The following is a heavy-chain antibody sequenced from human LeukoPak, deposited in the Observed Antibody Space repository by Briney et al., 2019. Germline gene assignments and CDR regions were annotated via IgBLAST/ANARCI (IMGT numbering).Heavy chain of an antibody. V-gene: IGHV4-34*01. Sequence: NPSETLSLTCAVYGGSFSGYYWSWIRQPPGKGLEWIGEINHSGSTNYNPSLKSRVTISVDTSKNQFSLKLSSVTAADTAVYYCAREGYSIDYWGQGTLVTVSS. J-gene: IGHJ4*02. CDR2: INHSGST. D-gene: IGHD6-13*01. CDR1: GGSFSGYY. CDR3: AREGYSIDY.